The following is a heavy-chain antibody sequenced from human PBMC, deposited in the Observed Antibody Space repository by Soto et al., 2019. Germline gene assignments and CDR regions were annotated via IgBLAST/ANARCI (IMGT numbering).Heavy chain of an antibody. J-gene: IGHJ4*02. Sequence: PSETLSITFAVCGGSFSGYYWSWIRQPPGKGLEWIGEINHSGSTNYNPSLKSRVTISVDTSKNQFSLKLSSVTAADTAVYYCARGRRSAAALQYWGQGTLVTVSS. CDR1: GGSFSGYY. V-gene: IGHV4-34*01. D-gene: IGHD6-13*01. CDR2: INHSGST. CDR3: ARGRRSAAALQY.